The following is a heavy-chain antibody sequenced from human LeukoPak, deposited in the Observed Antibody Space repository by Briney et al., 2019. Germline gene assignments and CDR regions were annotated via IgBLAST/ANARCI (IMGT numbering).Heavy chain of an antibody. V-gene: IGHV3-74*01. CDR3: AREAYDSSGYYYGGGFDY. CDR2: INSVGSST. D-gene: IGHD3-22*01. CDR1: GFTFSRYW. Sequence: GGSLRLSCAASGFTFSRYWMHWVRQAPGKGLVWVSRINSVGSSTSYADSVKGRFTISRDNAKNTLYLQMNRLRAEDTAVYYCAREAYDSSGYYYGGGFDYWGQGTLVTVSS. J-gene: IGHJ4*02.